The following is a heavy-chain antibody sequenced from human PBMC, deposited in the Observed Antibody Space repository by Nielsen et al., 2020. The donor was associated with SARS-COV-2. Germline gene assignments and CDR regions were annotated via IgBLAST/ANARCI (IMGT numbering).Heavy chain of an antibody. Sequence: GSLRLSCTASGFTFSTFGMSWVRQSPGKGLEWLGEVSHSGSINYNPSLKSRVTLSMDKSKRQFSLRLTSVSAADTAVYFCARGVLVVVPSPILGLGPFFYYFYLDVWGKGTTVIVSS. D-gene: IGHD2-21*01. V-gene: IGHV4-4*01. CDR3: ARGVLVVVPSPILGLGPFFYYFYLDV. J-gene: IGHJ6*03. CDR1: GFTFSTFGM. CDR2: VSHSGSI.